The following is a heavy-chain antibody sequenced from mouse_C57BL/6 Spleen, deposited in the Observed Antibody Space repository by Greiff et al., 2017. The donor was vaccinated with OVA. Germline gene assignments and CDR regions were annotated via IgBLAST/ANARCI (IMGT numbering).Heavy chain of an antibody. CDR2: IDPEDGET. Sequence: EVKLVESGAELVKPGASVKLSCTASGFNIKDYYMHWVKQRTEQGLEWIGRIDPEDGETKYAPKFQGKATITADTSSNTAYPQLSSLTSEDTAVYYCARLRRTYYYAMDYWGQGTSVTVSS. CDR1: GFNIKDYY. V-gene: IGHV14-2*01. CDR3: ARLRRTYYYAMDY. J-gene: IGHJ4*01. D-gene: IGHD2-12*01.